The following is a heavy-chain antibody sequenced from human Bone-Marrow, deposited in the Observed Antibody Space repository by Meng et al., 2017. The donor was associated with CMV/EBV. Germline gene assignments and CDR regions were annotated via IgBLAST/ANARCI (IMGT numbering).Heavy chain of an antibody. CDR2: INPNCGGT. CDR1: GYTFTGYY. J-gene: IGHJ4*02. D-gene: IGHD2-2*01. V-gene: IGHV1-2*02. Sequence: ASVKVSCKASGYTFTGYYMHWVRQAPGQGLEWMGWINPNCGGTNYAQKFQGRVTMTRDTSISTAYMELSRLRSDDTAVYYCARPGYCSSTSCYLLDYWGQGTLVTVSS. CDR3: ARPGYCSSTSCYLLDY.